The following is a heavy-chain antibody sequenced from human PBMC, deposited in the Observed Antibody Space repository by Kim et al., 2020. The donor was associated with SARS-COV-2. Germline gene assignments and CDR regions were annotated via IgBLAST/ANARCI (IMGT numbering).Heavy chain of an antibody. D-gene: IGHD7-27*01. CDR1: GGSISSSTYF. J-gene: IGHJ4*02. CDR3: ATLWGSRDY. V-gene: IGHV4-61*02. CDR2: IYYTGST. Sequence: TLSLTCSVSGGSISSSTYFWTWIRQPAGKGLEWIGRIYYTGSTNYNPSLESRVTISLDASKNQFSLKLTSVTAADTAVYYCATLWGSRDYWGQGSLVTVSS.